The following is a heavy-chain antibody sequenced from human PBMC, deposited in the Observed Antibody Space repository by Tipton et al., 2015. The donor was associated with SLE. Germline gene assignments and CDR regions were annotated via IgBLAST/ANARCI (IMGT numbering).Heavy chain of an antibody. V-gene: IGHV4-59*12. CDR3: ARGYPYYYDNSGYRDYFDY. CDR2: IYYSGST. CDR1: GGSISSYY. D-gene: IGHD3-22*01. J-gene: IGHJ4*02. Sequence: TLSLTCTVSGGSISSYYWSWNRQPPGKGLEWIGNIYYSGSTNYNPSLKSRVTISQDTSKNQFSLTLRSVTAADTAVYFCARGYPYYYDNSGYRDYFDYWGQGTLVTVSS.